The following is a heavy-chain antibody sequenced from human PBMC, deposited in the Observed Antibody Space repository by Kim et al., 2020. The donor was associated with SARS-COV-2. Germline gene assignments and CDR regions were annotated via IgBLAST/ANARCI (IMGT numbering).Heavy chain of an antibody. CDR3: GRGRYYGSD. D-gene: IGHD3-10*01. CDR2: GST. J-gene: IGHJ4*02. V-gene: IGHV4-59*09. Sequence: GSTNYTPSLKSQVTISVDTCKNQSSLKLSSVTAADTAVYYWGRGRYYGSDWGQGTLVTVSS.